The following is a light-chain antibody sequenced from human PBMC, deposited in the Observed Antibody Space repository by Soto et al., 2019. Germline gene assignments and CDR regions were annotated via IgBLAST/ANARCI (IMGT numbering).Light chain of an antibody. J-gene: IGKJ2*01. CDR2: GAS. CDR1: QSVSSSY. CDR3: HQSGNSPYT. V-gene: IGKV3-20*01. Sequence: EIVLTQSPGTLSLSPGERATLSCRASQSVSSSYLAWFQQKPGQAPRLLIYGASNRATGIPDRFSGSGSGTDFTLTITRLEPEDFAVYFCHQSGNSPYTFGQGTKLEI.